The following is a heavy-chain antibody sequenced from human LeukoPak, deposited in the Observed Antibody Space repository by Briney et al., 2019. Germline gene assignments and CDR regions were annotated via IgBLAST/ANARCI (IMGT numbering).Heavy chain of an antibody. CDR2: IGPTGFDR. V-gene: IGHV3-21*06. CDR3: ATETNGRHYDY. CDR1: GLTFSTSG. Sequence: GGSLRLSCTTSGLTFSTSGFNWVRQAPGKGLEWVSSIGPTGFDRYHADSIKGRFTISRDNANNFLYLQMDSLRAEDTAVYYCATETNGRHYDYWGQGTLLTVSS. D-gene: IGHD1-14*01. J-gene: IGHJ4*02.